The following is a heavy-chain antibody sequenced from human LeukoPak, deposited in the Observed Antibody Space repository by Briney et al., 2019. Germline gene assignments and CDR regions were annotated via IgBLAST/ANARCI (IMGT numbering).Heavy chain of an antibody. J-gene: IGHJ1*01. CDR2: IYSGGST. Sequence: PGGSLRLSCAASGFTVSSNYMSWVRQAPGKGLEWVSVIYSGGSTYYADSVKGRFTISRDNSKNTLYLQMNSLRAEDTAVYYCASSEVMPEYFQHWGQGTLVTVSS. CDR1: GFTVSSNY. D-gene: IGHD3-16*01. V-gene: IGHV3-53*01. CDR3: ASSEVMPEYFQH.